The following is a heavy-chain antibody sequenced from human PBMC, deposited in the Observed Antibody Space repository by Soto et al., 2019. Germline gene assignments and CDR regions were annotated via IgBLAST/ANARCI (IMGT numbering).Heavy chain of an antibody. CDR1: GFTFSSYG. CDR3: AKDQGYSSSWPDY. J-gene: IGHJ4*02. CDR2: ISYDGSNK. Sequence: GGSLRLSCAASGFTFSSYGMHWVRQAPGKGLEWVAVISYDGSNKYYADSVKGRFTISRDNSKNTLYLQMNSLRAEDTAVYYCAKDQGYSSSWPDYWGQGTPVTVSS. V-gene: IGHV3-30*18. D-gene: IGHD6-13*01.